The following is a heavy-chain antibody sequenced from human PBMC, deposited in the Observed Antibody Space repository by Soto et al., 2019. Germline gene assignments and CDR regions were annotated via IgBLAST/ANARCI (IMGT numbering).Heavy chain of an antibody. D-gene: IGHD3-10*01. CDR2: INHSGST. J-gene: IGHJ6*02. V-gene: IGHV4-34*01. Sequence: PSETLSLTCAVYGGSFSGYYWSWIRQPPGKGLEWIGEINHSGSTNYNPSLKSRVTISVDTSKNQFSLKLSSVTAADTAVYYCARVNLTPTDYGSGSYYSGYGMDVRGQGTTVTVSS. CDR3: ARVNLTPTDYGSGSYYSGYGMDV. CDR1: GGSFSGYY.